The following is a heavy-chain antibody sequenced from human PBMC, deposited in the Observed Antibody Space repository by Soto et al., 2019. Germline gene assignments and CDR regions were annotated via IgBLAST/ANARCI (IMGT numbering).Heavy chain of an antibody. CDR3: ARHEVGQQLAPFDY. V-gene: IGHV4-39*01. Sequence: PSETLSLTCTVSGGFISRSSYFWGWIRQPPGKGLEWIGSIYYSGSTYYNPSLKSRVTISVDTSKNQFSLKLSSVTAADTAVYYCARHEVGQQLAPFDYWGQGTLVTVSS. CDR2: IYYSGST. D-gene: IGHD6-13*01. CDR1: GGFISRSSYF. J-gene: IGHJ4*02.